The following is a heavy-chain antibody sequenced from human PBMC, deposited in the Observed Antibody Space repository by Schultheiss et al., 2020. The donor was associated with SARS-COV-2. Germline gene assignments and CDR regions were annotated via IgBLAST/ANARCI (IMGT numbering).Heavy chain of an antibody. D-gene: IGHD4-11*01. Sequence: SETLSLTCTVSGGSVSSGSYYWSWIRQPPGKGLEWIGYIYHSGSTNYNPSLKSRVTISVDTSKNQFSLKLSSVTAADTAVYYCARGVFGGTVTTRWGNWFDPWGQGTLVTVSS. J-gene: IGHJ5*02. V-gene: IGHV4-61*01. CDR2: IYHSGST. CDR3: ARGVFGGTVTTRWGNWFDP. CDR1: GGSVSSGSYY.